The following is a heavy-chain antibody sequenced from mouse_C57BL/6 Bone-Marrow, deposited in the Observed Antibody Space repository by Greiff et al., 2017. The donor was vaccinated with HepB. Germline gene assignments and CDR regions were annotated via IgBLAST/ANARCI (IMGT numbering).Heavy chain of an antibody. J-gene: IGHJ2*01. CDR3: AREHDYDFSFDY. Sequence: EADGIDFSRYWMSWVRRAPGKGLEWIGEINPDSSTINYAPSLKDKFIISRDNAKNTLYLQMSKVRSEDTALYYCAREHDYDFSFDYWGQGTTLTVSS. D-gene: IGHD2-4*01. CDR2: INPDSSTI. V-gene: IGHV4-1*01. CDR1: GIDFSRYW.